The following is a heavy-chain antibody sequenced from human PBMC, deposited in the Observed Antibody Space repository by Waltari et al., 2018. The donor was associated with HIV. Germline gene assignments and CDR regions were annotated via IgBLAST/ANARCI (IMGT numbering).Heavy chain of an antibody. D-gene: IGHD3-3*01. CDR3: AGFLEWSTPLDYFDY. Sequence: EVQLLESGGGLVQPGGSLRLSCAASGFTFSSSAMSWVRQAPGKGLEWVSAMSGRGGSTHYADSVKGRFTISRDNSKSTLYLQMNSLRAEDTAVYYCAGFLEWSTPLDYFDYWGQGTLVTVSS. J-gene: IGHJ4*02. CDR2: MSGRGGST. CDR1: GFTFSSSA. V-gene: IGHV3-23*01.